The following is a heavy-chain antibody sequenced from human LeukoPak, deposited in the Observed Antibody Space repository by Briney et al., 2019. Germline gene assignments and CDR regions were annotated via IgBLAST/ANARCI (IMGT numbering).Heavy chain of an antibody. D-gene: IGHD6-19*01. V-gene: IGHV4-59*01. J-gene: IGHJ5*02. CDR3: ASDPIAVAGNGFDP. CDR1: GGSISSYY. Sequence: SETLSLTCTVSGGSISSYYWSWIRQPPGKGXXXXGYIYYXXSXXXXPSLKSRVTISVDTSKNQFSLKLSSVTAADTAVYYCASDPIAVAGNGFDPWGQGTLVTVSS. CDR2: IYYXXSX.